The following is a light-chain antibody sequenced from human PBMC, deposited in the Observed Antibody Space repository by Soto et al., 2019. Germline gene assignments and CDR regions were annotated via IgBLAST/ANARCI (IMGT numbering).Light chain of an antibody. Sequence: DFQMTQSPSSLSASVGDRVTITCRASQSISTYLNWYQQKPGKAPRLLIYYASNLQSGLPSRVSGSGAGTDFTLTISSLHPEDFATYYCQKTYTFGQGNKLEIK. CDR1: QSISTY. CDR2: YAS. V-gene: IGKV1-39*01. CDR3: QKTYT. J-gene: IGKJ2*01.